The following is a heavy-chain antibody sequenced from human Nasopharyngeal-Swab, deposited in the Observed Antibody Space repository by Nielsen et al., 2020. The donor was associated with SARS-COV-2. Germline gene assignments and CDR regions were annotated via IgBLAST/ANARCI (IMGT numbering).Heavy chain of an antibody. Sequence: GESLKISCAASGFTFSSYSMNWVRQAPGKGLEWVSSISSSSSYIYYADSVKGRFTISRDNAKNSLYLKMNSLRAEDTAVYYCARPPGYCSGGSCYSWGQGTLVTVSS. CDR3: ARPPGYCSGGSCYS. CDR2: ISSSSSYI. V-gene: IGHV3-21*01. D-gene: IGHD2-15*01. CDR1: GFTFSSYS. J-gene: IGHJ4*02.